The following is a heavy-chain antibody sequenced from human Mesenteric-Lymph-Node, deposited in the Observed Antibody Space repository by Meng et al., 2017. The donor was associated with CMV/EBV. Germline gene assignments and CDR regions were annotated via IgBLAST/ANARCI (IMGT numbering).Heavy chain of an antibody. D-gene: IGHD3-9*01. Sequence: GESLKISCAASGFTFDDYGMSWVRQAPGKGLVWVSRINSDGSSTSYADSVKGRFTISRDNAKNTLYLQMNSLRAEDTAVYYCARAYRITIYGMDVWGQGTTVTVSS. J-gene: IGHJ6*02. V-gene: IGHV3-74*01. CDR3: ARAYRITIYGMDV. CDR1: GFTFDDYG. CDR2: INSDGSST.